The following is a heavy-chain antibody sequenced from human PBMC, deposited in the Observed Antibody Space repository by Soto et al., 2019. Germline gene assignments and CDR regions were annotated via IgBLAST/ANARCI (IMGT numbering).Heavy chain of an antibody. Sequence: GGSLRLSCAASGFTFSTYWMSWVRQTPGKGLEWVANINEDGSERYYVDSVKGRFTISRDNAKNSLYLQMNSLRGEDTAVYYCTRDRKGETNGRGYWGQGTLVTVSS. CDR1: GFTFSTYW. V-gene: IGHV3-7*05. J-gene: IGHJ4*02. CDR2: INEDGSER. CDR3: TRDRKGETNGRGY.